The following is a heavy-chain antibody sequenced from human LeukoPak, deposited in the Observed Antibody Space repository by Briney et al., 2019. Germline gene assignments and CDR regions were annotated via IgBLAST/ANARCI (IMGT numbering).Heavy chain of an antibody. Sequence: SETLSLTCTVSGGSISSYYWSWIRQPPGKGLEWIGYIYYSGSTNYNPSLKSRVTISVDTSKNQFSLKLSSVTAADTAVYYCARGMIVVVPFDYWGQGTLVTVSS. J-gene: IGHJ4*02. CDR1: GGSISSYY. CDR3: ARGMIVVVPFDY. D-gene: IGHD3-22*01. V-gene: IGHV4-59*01. CDR2: IYYSGST.